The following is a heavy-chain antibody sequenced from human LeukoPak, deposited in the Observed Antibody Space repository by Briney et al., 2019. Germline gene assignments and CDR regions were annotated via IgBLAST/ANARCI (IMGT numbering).Heavy chain of an antibody. CDR2: IKYDGSYT. D-gene: IGHD2-15*01. CDR3: ARDYCSGGSCPITDDAFDI. J-gene: IGHJ3*02. Sequence: GGSLRLSCATSGFTLSLAWVHWVRQAPGKGLEWVSRIKYDGSYTNYADSVKGRFTISRDNSKNTLYLQMNSLRAEDTAVYYCARDYCSGGSCPITDDAFDIWGQGTMVTVSS. V-gene: IGHV3-74*01. CDR1: GFTLSLAW.